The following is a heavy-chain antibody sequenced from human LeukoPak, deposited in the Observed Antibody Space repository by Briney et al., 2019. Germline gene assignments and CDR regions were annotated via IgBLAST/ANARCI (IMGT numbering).Heavy chain of an antibody. J-gene: IGHJ4*02. D-gene: IGHD3-10*01. CDR3: AKDRDFFDS. CDR1: GFTFSSYA. Sequence: GGSLRLSCAASGFTFSSYAMNWVRQAPGQGLEWVSAIRGSGSSTYYADSAKGRFTISRDNSSNTLYLHMNSLRVEDTAVYYCAKDRDFFDSWGQGTLVTVSS. V-gene: IGHV3-23*01. CDR2: IRGSGSST.